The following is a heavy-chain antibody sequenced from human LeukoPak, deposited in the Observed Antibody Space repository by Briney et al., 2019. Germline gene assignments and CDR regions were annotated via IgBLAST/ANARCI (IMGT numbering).Heavy chain of an antibody. CDR1: GFIFDDYA. J-gene: IGHJ3*02. Sequence: AGRSLRLSCAASGFIFDDYAMNWVRQAPGKGLEWVSGINWNSGSIVYADSVKGRFTISRDNAKSSLYLQMNSLRAEDMALYYYAKAMAGRPSAAFDIWGQGTMVTVSS. CDR3: AKAMAGRPSAAFDI. CDR2: INWNSGSI. D-gene: IGHD1-14*01. V-gene: IGHV3-9*03.